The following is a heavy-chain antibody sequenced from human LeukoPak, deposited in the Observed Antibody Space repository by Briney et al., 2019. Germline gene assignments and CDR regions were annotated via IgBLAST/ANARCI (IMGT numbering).Heavy chain of an antibody. CDR1: GFTFSSYS. D-gene: IGHD6-13*01. CDR3: AKPKIAAAGYFDY. J-gene: IGHJ4*02. V-gene: IGHV3-21*04. Sequence: GGSLRLSCAASGFTFSSYSMNWVRQAPGKGLEWVSSISSSSSYIYYADSVKGRFTISRDNAKNSLYLQMNSLRAEDTALYYCAKPKIAAAGYFDYWGQGTLVTVSS. CDR2: ISSSSSYI.